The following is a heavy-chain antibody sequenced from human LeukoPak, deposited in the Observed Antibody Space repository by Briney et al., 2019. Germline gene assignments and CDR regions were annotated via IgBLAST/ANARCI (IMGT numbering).Heavy chain of an antibody. CDR1: GFTFSSYA. Sequence: GGSLRLSCAASGFTFSSYAMHWVRQAPGKGLEWVAVISYDGSNKYYADSVKGRFTISRDNSKNTLYLQMNSLRAEDTAVYYCAREGDFWSGYYFDYWGQGTLVTVSS. CDR3: AREGDFWSGYYFDY. CDR2: ISYDGSNK. D-gene: IGHD3-3*01. V-gene: IGHV3-30-3*01. J-gene: IGHJ4*02.